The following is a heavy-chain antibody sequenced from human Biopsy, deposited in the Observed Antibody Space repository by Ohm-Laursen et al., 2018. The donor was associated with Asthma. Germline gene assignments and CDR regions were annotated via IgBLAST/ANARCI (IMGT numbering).Heavy chain of an antibody. V-gene: IGHV1-69*01. CDR3: ARCQVGYSSGWSLLLKKIYYSGMDV. Sequence: SSVKVSCKAPGGTFSNFAISWLRQAPGQGLEWLGGIMTVFGTTNYAQKFQGRVTITADESTSTAYMEVTSLRSEDTAIYYCARCQVGYSSGWSLLLKKIYYSGMDVWGQGTAVTVSS. CDR1: GGTFSNFA. CDR2: IMTVFGTT. J-gene: IGHJ6*02. D-gene: IGHD6-19*01.